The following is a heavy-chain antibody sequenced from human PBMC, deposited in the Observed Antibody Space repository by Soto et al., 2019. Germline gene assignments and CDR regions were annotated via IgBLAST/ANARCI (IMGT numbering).Heavy chain of an antibody. J-gene: IGHJ6*02. CDR1: GYTFSVYH. CDR3: AKELQRSLDV. D-gene: IGHD1-7*01. V-gene: IGHV1-2*02. CDR2: VYPSSGGT. Sequence: QVQLVQSGAEVKQPGASVKVSCKASGYTFSVYHLHWVRQAPGQGLEWMGWVYPSSGGTSYAQRFEGRVTMTRDTSINTAYMELSRLTSDDTAVYYCAKELQRSLDVWGQGTTVIVSS.